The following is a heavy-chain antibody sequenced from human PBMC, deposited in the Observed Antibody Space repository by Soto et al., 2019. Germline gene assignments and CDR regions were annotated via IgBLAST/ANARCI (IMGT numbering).Heavy chain of an antibody. CDR2: INPSGGDT. J-gene: IGHJ4*02. Sequence: ASVKVSCKASGYTFTSHYIHWVRQAPGQGLEWMGIINPSGGDTTYAQQFQGRVTMTRDTSTRTVYMGLSSLRSEDTAVYYCARGGCGGECSFDYWGQGTLVTVS. D-gene: IGHD2-21*01. V-gene: IGHV1-46*01. CDR3: ARGGCGGECSFDY. CDR1: GYTFTSHY.